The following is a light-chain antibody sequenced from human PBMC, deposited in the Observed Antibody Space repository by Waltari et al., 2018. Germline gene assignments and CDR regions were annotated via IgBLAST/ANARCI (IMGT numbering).Light chain of an antibody. V-gene: IGKV1-17*01. Sequence: DIQMTQSQSSLYASAGDTVTITCRASQDISIYLNWYQQKPGKSPKRLIYGASSLESGAPSRFSVSGSGTDFTLTINSLQPEDFATYYCLYYKVHPLTFGPGPICISN. CDR2: GAS. CDR3: LYYKVHPLT. J-gene: IGKJ3*01. CDR1: QDISIY.